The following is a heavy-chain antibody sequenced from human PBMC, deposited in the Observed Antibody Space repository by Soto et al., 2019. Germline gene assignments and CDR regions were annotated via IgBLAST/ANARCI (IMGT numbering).Heavy chain of an antibody. Sequence: SETLSLTCTVSGGSISSYYWSWIRQPPGKGLEWIGYIYYSGSTNYNPSLKSRVTISVDTSKNQFSLKLSSVTAADTAVYYCARGSFGNSPRFDYWGQGTLVTVSS. V-gene: IGHV4-59*01. CDR1: GGSISSYY. J-gene: IGHJ4*02. CDR3: ARGSFGNSPRFDY. CDR2: IYYSGST. D-gene: IGHD3-3*01.